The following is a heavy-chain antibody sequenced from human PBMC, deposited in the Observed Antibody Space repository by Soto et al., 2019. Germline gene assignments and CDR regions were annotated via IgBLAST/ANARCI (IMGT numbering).Heavy chain of an antibody. V-gene: IGHV3-30-3*01. CDR1: GFTFSSYA. CDR2: ISYYGSNK. Sequence: PGGSLRLSCAASGFTFSSYAMHWVRQAPGKGLEWVAVISYYGSNKYYADSVKGRFTISRDNSKNTLYLQMNSLRAEDTAVYYCERVKPAGPGGGSCYSRSCDYYYQGMDVWGHGPTMTF. D-gene: IGHD2-15*01. CDR3: ERVKPAGPGGGSCYSRSCDYYYQGMDV. J-gene: IGHJ6*02.